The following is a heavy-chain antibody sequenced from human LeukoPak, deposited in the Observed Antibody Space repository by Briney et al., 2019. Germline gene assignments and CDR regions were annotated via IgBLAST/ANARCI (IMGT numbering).Heavy chain of an antibody. CDR2: IYYSGST. J-gene: IGHJ3*02. CDR1: GGSIGTYY. D-gene: IGHD6-25*01. CDR3: ARSAIDAFDI. Sequence: SETLSLTCTVSGGSIGTYYWSWIRQPPGKGLEWIGYIYYSGSTNYNPSLKSRVSISVDTSKNQFSLKLSSVTAADTAVYYCARSAIDAFDIWGQGTMVTVSS. V-gene: IGHV4-59*08.